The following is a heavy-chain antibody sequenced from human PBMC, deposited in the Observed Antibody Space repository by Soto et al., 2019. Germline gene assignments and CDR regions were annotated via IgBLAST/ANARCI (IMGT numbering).Heavy chain of an antibody. CDR1: GFTFGSFW. D-gene: IGHD1-1*01. V-gene: IGHV3-74*01. CDR2: INSDGSNR. J-gene: IGHJ4*02. CDR3: ARTPGPNTKVDY. Sequence: PGESLKISCEASGFTFGSFWMHWVRQPPGKGLVWVSRINSDGSNRDYADSVKGRFTISRDNAKNTLYLQMNSLRAEDTAVYYCARTPGPNTKVDYWGQGTLVTVSS.